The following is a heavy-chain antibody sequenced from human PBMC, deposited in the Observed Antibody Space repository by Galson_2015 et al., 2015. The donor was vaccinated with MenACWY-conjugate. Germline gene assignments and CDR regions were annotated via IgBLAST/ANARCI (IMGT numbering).Heavy chain of an antibody. CDR3: ARGIGDYVDGSGDY. J-gene: IGHJ4*02. CDR2: IDSSGSDI. V-gene: IGHV3-21*01. CDR1: GFIFSSCS. Sequence: SLRLSCAASGFIFSSCSMNWVRQAPGKGLEWVSSIDSSGSDIYYGDSVKGRFTISRDNAKNSVFLEMNSLRAEDTAVYYCARGIGDYVDGSGDYWGQGTLVTVSS. D-gene: IGHD4-17*01.